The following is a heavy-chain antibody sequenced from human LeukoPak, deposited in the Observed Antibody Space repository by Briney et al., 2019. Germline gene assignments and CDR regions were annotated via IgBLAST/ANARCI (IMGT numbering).Heavy chain of an antibody. Sequence: PSETLSLTCTVSGGSISSYYWSWIRQPAGKGLEWIGRIYTSGSTNYDPSLKGRVTMSVDTSKNQFSLKLSSVTAADTAVYYCARQKYSSSHVDYWGQGTLVTVSS. J-gene: IGHJ4*02. CDR2: IYTSGST. CDR3: ARQKYSSSHVDY. CDR1: GGSISSYY. V-gene: IGHV4-4*07. D-gene: IGHD6-13*01.